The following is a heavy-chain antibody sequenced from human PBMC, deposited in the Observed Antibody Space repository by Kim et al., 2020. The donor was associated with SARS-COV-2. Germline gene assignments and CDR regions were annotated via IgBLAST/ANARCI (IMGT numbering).Heavy chain of an antibody. Sequence: GGSLRLSCAASGFTFSSYAMHWVRQAPGKGLEWVAVISYDGSNKYYADSVKGRFTISRDNSKNTLYLQMNSLRAEDTAVYYCVTGGINIDYWGQGTLVTVSS. CDR3: VTGGINIDY. D-gene: IGHD3-16*01. CDR1: GFTFSSYA. CDR2: ISYDGSNK. J-gene: IGHJ4*02. V-gene: IGHV3-30-3*01.